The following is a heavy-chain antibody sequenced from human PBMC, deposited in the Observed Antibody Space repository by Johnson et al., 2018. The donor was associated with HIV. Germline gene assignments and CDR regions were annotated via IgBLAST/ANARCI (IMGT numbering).Heavy chain of an antibody. Sequence: VHLVESGGGVVQPGRSLRLSCAASGFTFSSYAMHWVRQAPGKGLEWVAFIRYDGSNKYYADSVKGRFTISRDNSKNTLYLQMNSLRAEDTAVYYCAGEGSCYSCGAFDIWGQGTMVTVFS. CDR3: AGEGSCYSCGAFDI. CDR1: GFTFSSYA. J-gene: IGHJ3*02. V-gene: IGHV3-30*02. CDR2: IRYDGSNK. D-gene: IGHD2-15*01.